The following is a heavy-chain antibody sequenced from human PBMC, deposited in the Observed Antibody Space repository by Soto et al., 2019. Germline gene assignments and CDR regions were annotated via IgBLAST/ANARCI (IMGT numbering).Heavy chain of an antibody. Sequence: VPQAPGQGLEWMGWISAYNGNTNYAQKLQGRGTMTTDTSTSTAYMELRSLRSDDTAVYYCAKTVYIPKTEAFDISAQATIFTVSS. CDR3: AKTVYIPKTEAFDI. CDR2: ISAYNGNT. V-gene: IGHV1-18*01. D-gene: IGHD1-1*01. J-gene: IGHJ3*02.